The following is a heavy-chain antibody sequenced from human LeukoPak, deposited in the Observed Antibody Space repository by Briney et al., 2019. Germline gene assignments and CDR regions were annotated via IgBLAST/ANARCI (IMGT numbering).Heavy chain of an antibody. CDR3: AKIPMITFGGVIYYFDY. J-gene: IGHJ4*02. V-gene: IGHV3-23*01. CDR1: GFTFSSYA. D-gene: IGHD3-16*02. CDR2: ISGSGGST. Sequence: PPGGSLRLSCAASGFTFSSYAMSWVRQAPGKGLEWVSAISGSGGSTYYADSVKGRSNIARDNYKNTVYLQMNSLRAEDTAVYYCAKIPMITFGGVIYYFDYWGQGTLVTVSS.